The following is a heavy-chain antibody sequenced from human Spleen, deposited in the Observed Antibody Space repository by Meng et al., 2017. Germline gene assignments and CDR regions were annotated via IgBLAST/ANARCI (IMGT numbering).Heavy chain of an antibody. CDR1: GYTVINNY. Sequence: QVQLVQCGAGVKKPGALVKVSCKASGYTVINNYMHWVRQAPGQGLEWMGIINPYGGSTNYAEKLQHRVSMTSDTSTNTVYMELSGLEFQDTAVYYCAREVRRGWFDPWGQGTLVTVSS. D-gene: IGHD3-10*01. CDR3: AREVRRGWFDP. CDR2: INPYGGST. V-gene: IGHV1-46*01. J-gene: IGHJ5*02.